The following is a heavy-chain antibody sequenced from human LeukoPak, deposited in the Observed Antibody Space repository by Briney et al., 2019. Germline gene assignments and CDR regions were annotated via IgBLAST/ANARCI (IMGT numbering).Heavy chain of an antibody. CDR2: MKGDGSEI. J-gene: IGHJ6*02. D-gene: IGHD4-17*01. CDR3: ARELHGDYRENGMDV. CDR1: GFIFSTYW. V-gene: IGHV3-7*03. Sequence: PGGSLRLSCAASGFIFSTYWMMWARQAPGKGLEWVANMKGDGSEIHYVDSVKGRFTISRDNSKNTLYLQMNSLRAEDTAAYYCARELHGDYRENGMDVWGQGTTVTVSS.